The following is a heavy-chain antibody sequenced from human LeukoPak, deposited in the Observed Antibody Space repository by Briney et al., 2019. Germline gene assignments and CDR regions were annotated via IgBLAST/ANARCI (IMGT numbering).Heavy chain of an antibody. CDR1: RGSFSDYY. Sequence: SETLSLTCAVYRGSFSDYYWNWIRQPPGKGLEWIGEINHSGSTNYNPSLKTRVSISVDTSKNQFSLKLNSVTAADTAVYFCAKTPTALVRGGYYFDSWGQGTLVTVSS. J-gene: IGHJ4*02. D-gene: IGHD6-6*01. V-gene: IGHV4-34*01. CDR3: AKTPTALVRGGYYFDS. CDR2: INHSGST.